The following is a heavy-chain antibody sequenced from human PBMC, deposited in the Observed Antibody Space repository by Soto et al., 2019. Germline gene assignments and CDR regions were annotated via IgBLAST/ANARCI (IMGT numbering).Heavy chain of an antibody. CDR2: IYYRGNT. CDR3: ARGVTTVTTIDY. Sequence: SETLSLTCTVSGGSIGTYYWSWIRQPPGKGLEWIGYIYYRGNTDYNPSLKSRVTISLDTPKNQFSLKLSSVTAADTAVYYCARGVTTVTTIDYWGQGTLVTVSS. D-gene: IGHD4-17*01. V-gene: IGHV4-59*12. J-gene: IGHJ4*02. CDR1: GGSIGTYY.